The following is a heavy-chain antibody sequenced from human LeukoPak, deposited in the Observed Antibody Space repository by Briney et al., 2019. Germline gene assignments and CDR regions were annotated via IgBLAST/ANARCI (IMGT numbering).Heavy chain of an antibody. CDR2: IYYSGST. J-gene: IGHJ4*02. D-gene: IGHD4-17*01. Sequence: SETLSLTCTVSGGSISSYYWSWIRQPPGKGLEWIGYIYYSGSTNYNPSLKSRVTISVDTSKNQFSLKLSSVTAADTAVYYCARGRDGDYEYFDYWGQGTLVTVSS. CDR3: ARGRDGDYEYFDY. V-gene: IGHV4-59*08. CDR1: GGSISSYY.